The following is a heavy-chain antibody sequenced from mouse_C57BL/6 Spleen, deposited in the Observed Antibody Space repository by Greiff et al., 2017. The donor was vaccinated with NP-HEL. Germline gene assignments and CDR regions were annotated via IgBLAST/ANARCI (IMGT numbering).Heavy chain of an antibody. J-gene: IGHJ2*01. D-gene: IGHD1-1*01. CDR2: IYPGSGST. V-gene: IGHV1-55*01. CDR1: GYTFTSYW. Sequence: QVQLQQSGAELVKPGASVKMSCKASGYTFTSYWITWVKQRPGQGLEWIGDIYPGSGSTNYNEKFKSKATLTVDTSSSTAYMQLSSLTSEDSAVYYCATPCITTVVDFDYWGQGTTLTVSS. CDR3: ATPCITTVVDFDY.